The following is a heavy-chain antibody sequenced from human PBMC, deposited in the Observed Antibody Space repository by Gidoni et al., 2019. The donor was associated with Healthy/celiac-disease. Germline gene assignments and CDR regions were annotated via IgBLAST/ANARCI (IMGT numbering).Heavy chain of an antibody. CDR1: GFTFSSYG. CDR3: AQDYYGSGSYYWVLNY. V-gene: IGHV3-33*06. CDR2: IWYDGSNK. J-gene: IGHJ4*02. D-gene: IGHD3-10*01. Sequence: QVQLVESGGGVVQPGRSLRLSCAASGFTFSSYGMHWVRPAPGKGLEWVAVIWYDGSNKYYADSVKGRFTISRDNSKNTMYLKMNSLRSEDTAVYYCAQDYYGSGSYYWVLNYWGQGTLVTVSS.